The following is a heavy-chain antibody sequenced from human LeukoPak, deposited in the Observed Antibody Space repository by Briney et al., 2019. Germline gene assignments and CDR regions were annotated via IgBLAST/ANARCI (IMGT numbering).Heavy chain of an antibody. Sequence: GGSLRLSCAASGFTFRSYAMSWVRQAPGKGLEWVSAISGSGGSTYYADSVKGRFTISRDNSQNTLYLQMNSLRAEDTAIYYCAKPHSSGWYYFDSWGLGTLVTVSS. J-gene: IGHJ4*02. D-gene: IGHD6-19*01. CDR1: GFTFRSYA. V-gene: IGHV3-23*01. CDR2: ISGSGGST. CDR3: AKPHSSGWYYFDS.